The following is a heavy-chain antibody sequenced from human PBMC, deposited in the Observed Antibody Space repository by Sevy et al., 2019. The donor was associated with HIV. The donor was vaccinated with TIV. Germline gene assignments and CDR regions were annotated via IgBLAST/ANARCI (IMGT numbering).Heavy chain of an antibody. V-gene: IGHV4-59*08. CDR2: IYYNGHI. D-gene: IGHD1-26*01. Sequence: SETLSLTCTVSGGSSTSLYWNWIRQPPGKGLEWIANIYYNGHINYNPSLKSRVTLSLDTSKNQFSLRLSSVTAADTDMYYCAGENAWGRGYSWGQGTLVTVSS. CDR3: AGENAWGRGYS. J-gene: IGHJ4*02. CDR1: GGSSTSLY.